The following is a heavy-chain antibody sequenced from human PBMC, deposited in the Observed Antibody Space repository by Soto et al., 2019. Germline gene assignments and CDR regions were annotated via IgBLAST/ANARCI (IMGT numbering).Heavy chain of an antibody. CDR2: ISAYNGNT. V-gene: IGHV1-18*01. J-gene: IGHJ4*02. Sequence: GASVKVSCKASGYTFTSYGISWVRQAPGQGLEWMGWISAYNGNTNYAQKLQGRVTMTTDTSTSTAYMELRSLRSDDTAVYYCARGPVDIVATIGYYFDYWGQGTLVTVSS. CDR3: ARGPVDIVATIGYYFDY. CDR1: GYTFTSYG. D-gene: IGHD5-12*01.